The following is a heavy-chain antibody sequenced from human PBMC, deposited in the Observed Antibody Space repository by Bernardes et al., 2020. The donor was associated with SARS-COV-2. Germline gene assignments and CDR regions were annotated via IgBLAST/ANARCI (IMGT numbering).Heavy chain of an antibody. CDR1: GYTFSNHA. D-gene: IGHD2-2*01. CDR3: TREVGGCSSDACYFDWFDP. CDR2: ITGSSGST. Sequence: ASVKVSCKASGYTFSNHAIDWVRQAPGQGLEWMGWITGSSGSTKYSQKFEGRVTITRDTSATTVYLELSSLRSDDTAVYFCTREVGGCSSDACYFDWFDPWGQGTQVTVSS. V-gene: IGHV1-3*01. J-gene: IGHJ5*02.